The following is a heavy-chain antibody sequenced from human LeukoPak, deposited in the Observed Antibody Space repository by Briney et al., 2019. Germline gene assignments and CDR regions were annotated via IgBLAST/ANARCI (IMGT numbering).Heavy chain of an antibody. CDR2: ITDSGGTT. D-gene: IGHD1-26*01. CDR1: GFTFSSYA. Sequence: GGSLRLSCAASGFTFSSYAMSWVRQAPGKGLEWVSTITDSGGTTFYADSVKGRFTISRDNFKNTVYLQMNSLRAEDTAVYYCAKLWRGSHPRYFDHWDQGTLVTVSS. V-gene: IGHV3-23*01. J-gene: IGHJ4*02. CDR3: AKLWRGSHPRYFDH.